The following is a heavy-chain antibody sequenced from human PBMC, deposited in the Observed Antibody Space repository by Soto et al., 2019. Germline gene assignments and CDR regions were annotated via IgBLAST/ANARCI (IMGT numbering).Heavy chain of an antibody. D-gene: IGHD2-8*01. Sequence: EVQLVESGGGLVKPGGSLRLSCAASGFTFSSYSMNWVRQAPGKGLEWVSSISSSSSYIYYADSVKGRFTISRDNAKNSLYLQMNSVRADDTAVYYCASEWGRDGTNGVCSERRECFDYWGQGTLVTVSS. V-gene: IGHV3-21*01. J-gene: IGHJ4*02. CDR1: GFTFSSYS. CDR2: ISSSSSYI. CDR3: ASEWGRDGTNGVCSERRECFDY.